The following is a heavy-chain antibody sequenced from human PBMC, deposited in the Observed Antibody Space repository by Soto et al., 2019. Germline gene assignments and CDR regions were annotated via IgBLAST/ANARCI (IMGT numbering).Heavy chain of an antibody. Sequence: ASVKVSCKASGYTFTSYYMYWVRQAPGQGLEWMGIINPSGGSTSYAQKFQGRVTMTRDTSTSTVYMELRSLRSEDTAVYYCARAKKVAGGAGAFDIWGQGTMVTVSS. D-gene: IGHD3-22*01. CDR2: INPSGGST. CDR3: ARAKKVAGGAGAFDI. CDR1: GYTFTSYY. V-gene: IGHV1-46*01. J-gene: IGHJ3*02.